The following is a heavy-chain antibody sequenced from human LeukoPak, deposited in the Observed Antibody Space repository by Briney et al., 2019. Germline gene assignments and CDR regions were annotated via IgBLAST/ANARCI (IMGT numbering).Heavy chain of an antibody. CDR2: INHSGST. D-gene: IGHD2-15*01. J-gene: IGHJ6*04. CDR3: AAREAVVVVAATPRYYYYYVMDV. V-gene: IGHV4-34*01. CDR1: GVSFSGYY. Sequence: SETLSLTCAVYGVSFSGYYWSWIRQPPGKGLEWIGEINHSGSTSYNPSLKSRVTISVDTSKNQFSLKLSSVTAADTALYYCAAREAVVVVAATPRYYYYYVMDVWGKGTTVTVSS.